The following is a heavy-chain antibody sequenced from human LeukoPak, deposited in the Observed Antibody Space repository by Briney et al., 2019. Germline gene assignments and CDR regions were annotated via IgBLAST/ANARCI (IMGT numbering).Heavy chain of an antibody. Sequence: SGTLSLTCTVSGGSISSSTYYWGWIRQPPGKGLEWIGSIHYSGSTFYNPSLKSRVTISVDTSKNQFSLKLSSVTAADTAVYYCARIMDYYDSSGYFFDYWGQGTLVTVSS. CDR1: GGSISSSTYY. V-gene: IGHV4-39*01. D-gene: IGHD3-22*01. J-gene: IGHJ4*02. CDR3: ARIMDYYDSSGYFFDY. CDR2: IHYSGST.